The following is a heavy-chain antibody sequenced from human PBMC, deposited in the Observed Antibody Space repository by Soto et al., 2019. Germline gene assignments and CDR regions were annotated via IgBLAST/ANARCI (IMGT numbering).Heavy chain of an antibody. Sequence: EVQLLESGGGLVQPGGSLRLSCAASGFTFSSYAMSWVRQAPGKGLEWVSAISGSGGSTYYADSVKGRFTISRDNSKNTLYLQMNSLRAEEKAVYYCAKGADIVVVPAAMDVWGKGTTVTVSS. CDR3: AKGADIVVVPAAMDV. J-gene: IGHJ6*04. CDR1: GFTFSSYA. V-gene: IGHV3-23*01. D-gene: IGHD2-2*01. CDR2: ISGSGGST.